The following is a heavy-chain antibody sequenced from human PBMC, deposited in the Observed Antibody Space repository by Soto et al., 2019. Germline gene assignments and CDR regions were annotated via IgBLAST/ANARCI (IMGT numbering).Heavy chain of an antibody. D-gene: IGHD2-2*01. CDR3: AREDIVVVPAAMRATYYYYGMDV. Sequence: QVQLQESGPGLVKPSGTLSLTCAVSGGSISSSNWWSWVRQPPGKGLEWIGEIYHSGSTNYNPSLKSRVTISVNKSKNQFSLKLSSVTPADTAVYYCAREDIVVVPAAMRATYYYYGMDVWGQGTTVTVSS. J-gene: IGHJ6*02. CDR1: GGSISSSNW. CDR2: IYHSGST. V-gene: IGHV4-4*02.